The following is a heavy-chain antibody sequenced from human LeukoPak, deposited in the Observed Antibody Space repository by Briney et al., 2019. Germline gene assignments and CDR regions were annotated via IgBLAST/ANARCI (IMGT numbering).Heavy chain of an antibody. V-gene: IGHV4-59*08. Sequence: TPSETLSLTCTVSGGSFSAYYWSWIRQPPGKGLEWIGYIYYSGSTHYKSSLKSRVTISVDTSKNQFSLRLTSVTAADTAVYYCARHSGSSPHYFDYWGQGTLVTVSS. CDR3: ARHSGSSPHYFDY. CDR2: IYYSGST. J-gene: IGHJ4*02. D-gene: IGHD1-26*01. CDR1: GGSFSAYY.